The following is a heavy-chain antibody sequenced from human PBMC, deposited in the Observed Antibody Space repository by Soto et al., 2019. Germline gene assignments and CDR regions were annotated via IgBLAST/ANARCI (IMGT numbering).Heavy chain of an antibody. D-gene: IGHD3-3*01. CDR1: GCTFSTYS. J-gene: IGHJ1*01. CDR2: IYPDSNS. CDR3: TRHGDGFKH. V-gene: IGHV5-51*01. Sequence: GESLKISCTCSGCTFSTYSIAWVRQMPGKGLEWMGIIYPDSNSRFSPPFQGQVTISADKSTSTVYLQWASLKASGTAVYYCTRHGDGFKHWGQGTQVTVSS.